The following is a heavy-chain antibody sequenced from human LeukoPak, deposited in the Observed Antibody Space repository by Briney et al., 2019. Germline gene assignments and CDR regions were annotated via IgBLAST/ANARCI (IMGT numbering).Heavy chain of an antibody. J-gene: IGHJ4*02. D-gene: IGHD3-3*01. CDR2: IYPGDSDN. CDR1: GYMFPNYW. CDR3: ARQEGATIFY. Sequence: GESPKISCKGSGYMFPNYWIVWVRQMPGKGLEYMGVIYPGDSDNRYSPSFQAQVTISADKSISTAYLQWSSLTASDTAMYYCARQEGATIFYWGEGALVTVSS. V-gene: IGHV5-51*01.